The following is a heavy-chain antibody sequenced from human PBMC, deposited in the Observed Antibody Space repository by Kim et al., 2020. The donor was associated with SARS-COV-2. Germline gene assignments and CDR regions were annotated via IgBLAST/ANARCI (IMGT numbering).Heavy chain of an antibody. V-gene: IGHV3-30-3*01. CDR3: ARDPNYYDSSGYRFDY. CDR1: GFTFSSYA. J-gene: IGHJ4*02. CDR2: ISYDGSNK. Sequence: GGSLRLSCAASGFTFSSYAMHWVRQAPGKGLEWVAVISYDGSNKYYADSVKGRFTISRDNSKNTLYLQMNSLRAEDTAVYHCARDPNYYDSSGYRFDYWGQGTLVTVSS. D-gene: IGHD3-22*01.